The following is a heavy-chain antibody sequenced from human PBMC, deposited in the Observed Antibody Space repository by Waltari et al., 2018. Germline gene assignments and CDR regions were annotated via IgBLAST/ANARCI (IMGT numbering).Heavy chain of an antibody. D-gene: IGHD3-22*01. CDR1: GYSISSGYY. CDR3: ASYDSSGYRLYYFDY. V-gene: IGHV4-38-2*01. J-gene: IGHJ4*02. CDR2: IYHSGST. Sequence: QVQLQESGPGLVKPSETLSLTCAVSGYSISSGYYWGWIRQPPRKGLEWIGSIYHSGSTYYNPSLKSRVTISVDTSKNQFSLKLSSVTAADTAVYYCASYDSSGYRLYYFDYWGQGTLVTVSS.